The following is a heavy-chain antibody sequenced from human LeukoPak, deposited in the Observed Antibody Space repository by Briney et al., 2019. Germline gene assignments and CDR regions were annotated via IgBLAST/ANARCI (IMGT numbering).Heavy chain of an antibody. D-gene: IGHD1-1*01. Sequence: GGSLRLSCSASGFTFTNFGLHWVRQAPGKGLDWVAFIMYDGSIKFYADSVLGRFTISRDNSKNTLDLQMNSLRTEDTAVYYCVKESLEGDTWGQGTLVTVSS. CDR2: IMYDGSIK. CDR1: GFTFTNFG. J-gene: IGHJ5*02. CDR3: VKESLEGDT. V-gene: IGHV3-30*02.